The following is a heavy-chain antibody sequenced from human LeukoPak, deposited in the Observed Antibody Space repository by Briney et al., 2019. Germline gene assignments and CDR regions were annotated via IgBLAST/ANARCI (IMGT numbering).Heavy chain of an antibody. CDR1: GGSISSSSAC. Sequence: SETLSLTCTVSGGSISSSSACWGWIRQPPGKGLEWIGSTYYSKNTYYNPSLKSRVTISADTSKNQFSLTLGSVSATDTAVYYCVSPRGFSYGYFDYWGQGTLVTVSS. D-gene: IGHD5-18*01. J-gene: IGHJ4*02. V-gene: IGHV4-39*01. CDR2: TYYSKNT. CDR3: VSPRGFSYGYFDY.